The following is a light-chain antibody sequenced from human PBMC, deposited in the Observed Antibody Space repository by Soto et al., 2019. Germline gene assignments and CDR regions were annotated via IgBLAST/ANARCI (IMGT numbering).Light chain of an antibody. V-gene: IGKV3-20*01. J-gene: IGKJ1*01. CDR3: HHFGSLPET. CDR2: SAS. CDR1: QSVASSY. Sequence: EIVLTQSPATLSSSPGERVTLSCRASQSVASSYLAWYQQKPGRAPRLLFYSASSRATGIPDRFSGSGSGTDFTLTISRLEPEDFAVYYCHHFGSLPETFGQGTNVE.